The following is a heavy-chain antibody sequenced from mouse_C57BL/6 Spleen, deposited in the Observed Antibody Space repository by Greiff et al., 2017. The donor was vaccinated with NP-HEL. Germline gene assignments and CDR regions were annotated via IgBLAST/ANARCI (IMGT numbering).Heavy chain of an antibody. V-gene: IGHV7-3*01. CDR3: ARYDGYEDFDY. J-gene: IGHJ2*01. CDR1: GFTFTDYY. CDR2: IRNKANGYTT. Sequence: EVQLVESGGGLVQPGGSLSLSCAASGFTFTDYYMSWVRQPPGQALEWLGFIRNKANGYTTEYSASVKGRFTISRDNYQSILYLQMNSLLAEDSAAYYFARYDGYEDFDYWGQGTTLTVSS. D-gene: IGHD1-2*01.